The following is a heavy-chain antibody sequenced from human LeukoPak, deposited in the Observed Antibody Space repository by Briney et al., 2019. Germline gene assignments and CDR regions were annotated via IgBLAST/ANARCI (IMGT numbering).Heavy chain of an antibody. CDR2: INHSGST. Sequence: SETLSLTCAVYGGSFSGYYWSWIRQPPGKGLEWIAEINHSGSTNYNPSLKSRVTISVDTSKNQFSLKLSSVTAADTAVYYCARGLLRDDILTGYSIQHYFDYWGQGTLVTVSS. D-gene: IGHD3-9*01. CDR1: GGSFSGYY. CDR3: ARGLLRDDILTGYSIQHYFDY. J-gene: IGHJ4*02. V-gene: IGHV4-34*01.